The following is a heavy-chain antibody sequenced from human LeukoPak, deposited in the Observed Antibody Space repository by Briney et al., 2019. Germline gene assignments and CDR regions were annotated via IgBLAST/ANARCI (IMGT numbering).Heavy chain of an antibody. Sequence: SETLSLTCTVSGGSISSSSYCWGWIRQPPGKGLEWIGSIYYSGSPYYNPSLKGRVTISVDTAKKQFSLKLSSVTAADTAVYYCARHVGFITMVRGVINNNWFDPWGQGTLVTVSS. J-gene: IGHJ5*02. CDR2: IYYSGSP. CDR1: GGSISSSSYC. D-gene: IGHD3-10*01. CDR3: ARHVGFITMVRGVINNNWFDP. V-gene: IGHV4-39*01.